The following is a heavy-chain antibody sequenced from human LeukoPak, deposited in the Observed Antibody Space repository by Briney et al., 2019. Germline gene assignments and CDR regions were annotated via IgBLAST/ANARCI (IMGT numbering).Heavy chain of an antibody. CDR2: ISGSGGST. V-gene: IGHV3-23*01. Sequence: PGGSLRLSCAASGFTFSSYAMSWVRQAPGKGLEWVSAISGSGGSTYYADSVKGRFTISRDNSKNTLYLQMNSLRAEDTAVYYCARDRSSSWYKDAFDIWGQGTMVTVSS. CDR1: GFTFSSYA. CDR3: ARDRSSSWYKDAFDI. J-gene: IGHJ3*02. D-gene: IGHD6-13*01.